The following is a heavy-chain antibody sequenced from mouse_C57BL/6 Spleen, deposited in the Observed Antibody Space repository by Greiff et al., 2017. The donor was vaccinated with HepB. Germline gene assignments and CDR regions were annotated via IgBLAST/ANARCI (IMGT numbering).Heavy chain of an antibody. CDR2: IDPSDSYT. V-gene: IGHV1-59*01. Sequence: VQLQQPGAELVRPGTSVKLSCKASGYTFTSYWMHWVKQRPGQGLEWIGVIDPSDSYTNYNQKFKGKATLTVDTSSSTAYMQLSSLTSEDSAVYYCARAPDSSGYVWFAYWGQGTLVTVSA. CDR3: ARAPDSSGYVWFAY. J-gene: IGHJ3*01. D-gene: IGHD3-2*02. CDR1: GYTFTSYW.